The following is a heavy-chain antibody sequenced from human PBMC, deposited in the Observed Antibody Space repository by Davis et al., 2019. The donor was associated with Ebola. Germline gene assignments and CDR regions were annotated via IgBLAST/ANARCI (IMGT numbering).Heavy chain of an antibody. V-gene: IGHV4-30-4*01. CDR2: IYYSGST. CDR1: GGSISSGDYY. J-gene: IGHJ6*02. CDR3: ARGKDYGDPLGYYGMDV. D-gene: IGHD4-17*01. Sequence: SETLSLTCTVSGGSISSGDYYWSWIRQPPGKGLEWIGYIYYSGSTYYNPSLKSRVTISVDTSKNQFSLKLSSVTAADTAVYYCARGKDYGDPLGYYGMDVWGQGTTVTVSS.